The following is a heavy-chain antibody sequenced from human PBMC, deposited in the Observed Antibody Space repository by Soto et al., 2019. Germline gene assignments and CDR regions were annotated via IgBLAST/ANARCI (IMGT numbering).Heavy chain of an antibody. V-gene: IGHV4-39*01. CDR3: ARQRTIVVTQVYLDN. CDR2: VYYSGST. J-gene: IGHJ4*02. D-gene: IGHD2-21*01. Sequence: SETLSLTCNVSCGSIGSRSYYWGWIRQPPGKGLEWIGSVYYSGSTYYNPSLKSRVTISVDTSKNQFSLKLSSVTAADTAVYFCARQRTIVVTQVYLDNWGQGTLVTVSS. CDR1: CGSIGSRSYY.